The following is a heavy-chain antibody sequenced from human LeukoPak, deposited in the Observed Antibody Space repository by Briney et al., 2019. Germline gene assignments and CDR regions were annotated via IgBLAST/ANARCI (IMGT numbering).Heavy chain of an antibody. V-gene: IGHV3-53*01. Sequence: GGSLRLSCAASGFTVSNNYMSWVRAAPGKGREWGSIIDTGVNKYYADSVKGRFTMSRENSKNTVYLQMISLRAEDTAVDYCARDLNYWGRGTLVTVSS. CDR3: ARDLNY. CDR2: IDTGVNK. CDR1: GFTVSNNY. J-gene: IGHJ4*02.